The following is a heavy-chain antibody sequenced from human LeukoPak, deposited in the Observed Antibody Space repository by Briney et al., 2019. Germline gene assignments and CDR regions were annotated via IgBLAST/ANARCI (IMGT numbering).Heavy chain of an antibody. CDR1: GFTFSSYG. D-gene: IGHD3-9*01. CDR2: ISYDGSNK. V-gene: IGHV3-30*18. Sequence: PGGSQRLSCAASGFTFSSYGMHWVRQAPGKGLEWVAVISYDGSNKYYADSVKGRFTISRDNSKNTLYLQMNSLRAEDTAVYYCAKDGLTGYYLDYWGQGTLVTVSS. CDR3: AKDGLTGYYLDY. J-gene: IGHJ4*02.